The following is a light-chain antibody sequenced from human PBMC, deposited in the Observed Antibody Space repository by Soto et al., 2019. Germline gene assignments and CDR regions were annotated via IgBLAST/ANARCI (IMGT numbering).Light chain of an antibody. V-gene: IGLV2-14*01. CDR3: SSYTTTSRVV. CDR2: EVN. J-gene: IGLJ2*01. CDR1: SSDLGAYNY. Sequence: QSALAQPASVSGSPGQSITISCTGTSSDLGAYNYVSWYQQHPGKAPKLMIYEVNNRPSGVSDRFSGSTSGNTASLTISGLQAEDEADYYCSSYTTTSRVVFGGGTKVTVL.